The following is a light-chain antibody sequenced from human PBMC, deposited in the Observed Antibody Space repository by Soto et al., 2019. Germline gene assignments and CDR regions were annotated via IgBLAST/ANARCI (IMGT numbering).Light chain of an antibody. V-gene: IGLV2-14*01. CDR3: SSYTSSSTYV. CDR2: HVS. CDR1: SRYVGGYNY. J-gene: IGLJ1*01. Sequence: QSVLTQPASVSGSPGQSVTISCTGESRYVGGYNYVSWYQQHPGKAPKLIIYHVSDRPSGSSSLFSGSKSGNTASLTISGLQAEDEADYYCSSYTSSSTYVFGTGTKVTVL.